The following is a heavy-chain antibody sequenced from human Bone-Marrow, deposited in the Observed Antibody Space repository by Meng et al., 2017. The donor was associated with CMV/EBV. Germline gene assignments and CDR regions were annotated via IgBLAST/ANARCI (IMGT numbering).Heavy chain of an antibody. Sequence: GESLKISCAASGFTFSSYGMHWVRQAPGKGLEWVAVIWYDGSNKYYADSVKGRFTISRDNSKNTLYLQMNSLRAEDTAVYYCAKDYGSGSWYLAYWGQGNLV. CDR1: GFTFSSYG. CDR3: AKDYGSGSWYLAY. CDR2: IWYDGSNK. V-gene: IGHV3-33*06. D-gene: IGHD3-10*01. J-gene: IGHJ4*02.